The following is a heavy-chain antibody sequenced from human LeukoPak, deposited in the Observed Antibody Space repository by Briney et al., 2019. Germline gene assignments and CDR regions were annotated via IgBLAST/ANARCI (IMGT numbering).Heavy chain of an antibody. CDR3: ARDGGGWYNY. J-gene: IGHJ4*02. CDR2: ISSSSSHR. D-gene: IGHD6-19*01. V-gene: IGHV3-21*01. CDR1: GFTFSSYS. Sequence: GSLRLSCAAPGFTFSSYSMNWVRQAPGKGLEWVSFISSSSSHRYDADSVKGRFTISRDNAKNSLYLQMNSLRVEDTAVYYCARDGGGWYNYWGQGTLVTVSS.